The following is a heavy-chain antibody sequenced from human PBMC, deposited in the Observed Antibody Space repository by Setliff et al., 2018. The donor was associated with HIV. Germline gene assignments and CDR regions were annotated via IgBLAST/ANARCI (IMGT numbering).Heavy chain of an antibody. CDR2: IYTSGST. CDR1: GGSISGYF. J-gene: IGHJ5*02. V-gene: IGHV4-4*07. Sequence: SETLSLTCNVSGGSISGYFWTWIRQPAGKGLEWIGRIYTSGSTNYNPSLKSRLSMSIDTSKNHFSLRLTFVTAADTAVYYCARDLPELTGRSFDPWGQGIQVTVSS. CDR3: ARDLPELTGRSFDP. D-gene: IGHD7-27*01.